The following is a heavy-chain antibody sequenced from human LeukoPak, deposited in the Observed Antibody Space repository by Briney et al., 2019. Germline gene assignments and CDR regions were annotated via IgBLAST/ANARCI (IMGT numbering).Heavy chain of an antibody. CDR3: ARDSSGYSYGQSPFDY. J-gene: IGHJ4*02. V-gene: IGHV3-23*01. D-gene: IGHD5-18*01. Sequence: GGSLRLSCAASGFTFSSYAMSWVRQAPGKGLEWVSAISGSGGSTYYADSVKGRFTISRDNSKNTLYLQMNSLRAEDTAVYYCARDSSGYSYGQSPFDYWGQGTLVTVSS. CDR1: GFTFSSYA. CDR2: ISGSGGST.